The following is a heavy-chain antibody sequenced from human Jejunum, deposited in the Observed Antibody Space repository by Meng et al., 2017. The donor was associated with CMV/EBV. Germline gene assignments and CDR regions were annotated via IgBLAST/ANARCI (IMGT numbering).Heavy chain of an antibody. D-gene: IGHD2-2*01. J-gene: IGHJ4*02. CDR1: TFSSYA. Sequence: TFSSYAVSWVRQAPGEWLEWVSAIGGSGGSTYYADSVKGRFTISRDNSKNTLYLQMNSLRAEDTAVYYCAKYDIVVVPASRPDYWGQGTLVTVSS. V-gene: IGHV3-23*01. CDR3: AKYDIVVVPASRPDY. CDR2: IGGSGGST.